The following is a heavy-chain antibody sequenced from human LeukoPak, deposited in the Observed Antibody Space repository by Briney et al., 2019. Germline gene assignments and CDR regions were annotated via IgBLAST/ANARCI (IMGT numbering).Heavy chain of an antibody. J-gene: IGHJ6*04. Sequence: GGSLRLSCAASGFTFSSYGMHWVRQAPGKGLEWVSYISSSSSTIYYADSVKGRFTISRDNAKNSLYLQMNSLRAEDTAVYYCARRSYDFWSGYSPMDVWGKGTTVTVSS. CDR3: ARRSYDFWSGYSPMDV. CDR1: GFTFSSYG. CDR2: ISSSSSTI. V-gene: IGHV3-48*01. D-gene: IGHD3-3*01.